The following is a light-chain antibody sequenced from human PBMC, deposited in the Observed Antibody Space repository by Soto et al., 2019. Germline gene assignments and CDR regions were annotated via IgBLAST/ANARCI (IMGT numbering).Light chain of an antibody. CDR1: SSDVGGYNY. Sequence: QSVLTQPASVSGSPGQSITISCTGTSSDVGGYNYVSWYQQHPGKAPKLMIYDVSNRPSGVSNRCSGSKSGNTASLTISGLQAEDEADYYCSSYTRSSTLVFGGGTQLTVL. J-gene: IGLJ3*02. CDR3: SSYTRSSTLV. CDR2: DVS. V-gene: IGLV2-14*01.